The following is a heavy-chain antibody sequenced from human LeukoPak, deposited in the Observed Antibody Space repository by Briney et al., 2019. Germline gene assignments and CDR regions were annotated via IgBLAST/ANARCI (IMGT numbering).Heavy chain of an antibody. Sequence: GGSLRLSCAASGFTFSSFAMNWVRQAPGKGLEWVSSIRCSGGSKYYGDSVKGRFTISRDNSKNTLYVQMNSLRAEDTAVYYCACGGGVGLVVVTEYYYMDVWGKGTTVTVSS. D-gene: IGHD2-21*02. CDR3: ACGGGVGLVVVTEYYYMDV. CDR1: GFTFSSFA. CDR2: IRCSGGSK. V-gene: IGHV3-23*01. J-gene: IGHJ6*03.